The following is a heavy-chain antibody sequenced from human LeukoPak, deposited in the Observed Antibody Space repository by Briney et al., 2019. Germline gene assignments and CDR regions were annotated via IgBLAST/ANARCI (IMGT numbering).Heavy chain of an antibody. J-gene: IGHJ4*02. Sequence: TSETLSLTCTVSGGSISGYYWSWIRQPPGKGLEWIGDIYYSGSTNYNPSLKSRVTISVDTSKNQFSLKLRSVTAPYTGVYYCARDSSGWTSGFFDYWGKGTWLTVSS. D-gene: IGHD6-19*01. CDR3: ARDSSGWTSGFFDY. CDR1: GGSISGYY. V-gene: IGHV4-59*01. CDR2: IYYSGST.